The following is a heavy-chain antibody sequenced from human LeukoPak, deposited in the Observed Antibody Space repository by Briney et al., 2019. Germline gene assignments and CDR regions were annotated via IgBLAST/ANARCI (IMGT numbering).Heavy chain of an antibody. CDR1: GFTFSSYA. D-gene: IGHD7-27*01. CDR2: ISYDGSNK. CDR3: ARGPGLS. Sequence: GRSLRLSCAASGFTFSSYAMHWVRQAPGKGLEWVAVISYDGSNKYYADSVKGRFTISRDNSKNTLYLQMNSLRAEDTAVYYCARGPGLSWGQGTLVTVSS. J-gene: IGHJ4*02. V-gene: IGHV3-30-3*01.